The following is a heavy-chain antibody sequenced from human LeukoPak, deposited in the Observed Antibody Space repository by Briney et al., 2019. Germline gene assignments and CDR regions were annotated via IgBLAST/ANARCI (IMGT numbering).Heavy chain of an antibody. CDR1: GFTFSIYA. V-gene: IGHV3-30-3*01. D-gene: IGHD4-11*01. J-gene: IGHJ6*02. Sequence: GRSLRLSCAASGFTFSIYAMHWVRQAPGQGLEWVAVISYDGSNKYFADSVKGRFTISRDNSKNTLYLQLNSLRAEDTAVYYCARDWSSKYPYYYGMDVWGQGTTVTVSS. CDR2: ISYDGSNK. CDR3: ARDWSSKYPYYYGMDV.